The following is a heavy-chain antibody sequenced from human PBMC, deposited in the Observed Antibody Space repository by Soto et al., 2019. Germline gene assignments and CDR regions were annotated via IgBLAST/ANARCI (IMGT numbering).Heavy chain of an antibody. Sequence: EVQLVESGGDLVQRGGSLRLSCAASGFPFSSYWMHWVRHTPGKGLDWVARISGDGVTTYYADSVTGPFTVSRDNAKNTLSLQISGRRAQDTAVYYCARESYGLLTIYYTDYWGQGTLVSVSS. V-gene: IGHV3-74*01. CDR3: ARESYGLLTIYYTDY. D-gene: IGHD3-9*01. J-gene: IGHJ4*02. CDR1: GFPFSSYW. CDR2: ISGDGVTT.